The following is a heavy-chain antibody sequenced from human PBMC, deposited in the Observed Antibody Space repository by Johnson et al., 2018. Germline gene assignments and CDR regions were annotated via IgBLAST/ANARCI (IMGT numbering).Heavy chain of an antibody. Sequence: QVQLVQSGGGVVQPGRSLRLSCATSGFTFSAYAMHWVRQAPGKGLEWVAVVWYDGTTKYYVDSVKGRFTIPRDTFTNTLFLQMDSLRAGDTAVYYCAKGGNSGVDDYYYGMDVWGHGTTVTVSS. D-gene: IGHD4-23*01. CDR2: VWYDGTTK. J-gene: IGHJ6*02. CDR1: GFTFSAYA. CDR3: AKGGNSGVDDYYYGMDV. V-gene: IGHV3-33*02.